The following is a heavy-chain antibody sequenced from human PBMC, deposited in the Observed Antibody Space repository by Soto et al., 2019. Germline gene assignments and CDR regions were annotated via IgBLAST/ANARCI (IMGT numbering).Heavy chain of an antibody. D-gene: IGHD3-16*01. CDR3: ARDLSPYSDYYDESTSETWFDH. Sequence: XGSLRLSCAASGFTFSDYYMSWLRQPPGKGLEWVSYISKSGSIIHFADSVKGRFAISRDNAKNTLYLQMSSLRAEDTALYYCARDLSPYSDYYDESTSETWFDHWGQGTLVTVSS. V-gene: IGHV3-11*01. J-gene: IGHJ5*02. CDR2: ISKSGSII. CDR1: GFTFSDYY.